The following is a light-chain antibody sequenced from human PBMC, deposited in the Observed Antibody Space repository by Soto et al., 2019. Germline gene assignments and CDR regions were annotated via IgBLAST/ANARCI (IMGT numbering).Light chain of an antibody. V-gene: IGKV1-39*01. CDR3: QQSSRTLWT. CDR2: AAS. CDR1: QDITTY. Sequence: DIQMTQSPSSLSASIGDRVTISCRASQDITTYLNWYQQKPGKAPKLLIYAASTLQSGVPSRFSGSGSGTVFTLSIKNVQPEDFAIYYCQQSSRTLWTFGQGTKVEVK. J-gene: IGKJ1*01.